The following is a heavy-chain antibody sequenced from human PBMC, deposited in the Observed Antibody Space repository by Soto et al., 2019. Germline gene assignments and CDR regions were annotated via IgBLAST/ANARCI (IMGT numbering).Heavy chain of an antibody. Sequence: GGSLRLSCAASGITFSSYAMSCVRQAPRKGLEWVSAISGGGGSTYYADSVKGRFPISRDNSKNTLYLQMNSLRAEDTAVYYCAKAAAGPYYYYYMDVWGKGTTVTVSS. CDR2: ISGGGGST. CDR3: AKAAAGPYYYYYMDV. J-gene: IGHJ6*03. V-gene: IGHV3-23*01. CDR1: GITFSSYA. D-gene: IGHD6-13*01.